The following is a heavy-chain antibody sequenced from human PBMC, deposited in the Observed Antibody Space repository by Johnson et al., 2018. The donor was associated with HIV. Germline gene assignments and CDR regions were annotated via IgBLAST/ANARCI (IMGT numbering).Heavy chain of an antibody. J-gene: IGHJ3*01. Sequence: MQLVESGGGLVKPGGSLRLSCAASGFTFDDHGMSWVRQAPGTGLEWVSGINWNGGSIGYAASVKGRFTISRDNSKNTLYLQMHSLRAEDTAVYYCARSPLVYCSSSTCITDAFDVWGQGTMVTVSS. CDR3: ARSPLVYCSSSTCITDAFDV. CDR2: INWNGGSI. V-gene: IGHV3-20*04. D-gene: IGHD2-2*01. CDR1: GFTFDDHG.